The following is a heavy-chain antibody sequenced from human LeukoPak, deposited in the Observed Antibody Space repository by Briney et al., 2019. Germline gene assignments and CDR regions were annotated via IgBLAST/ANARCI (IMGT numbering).Heavy chain of an antibody. CDR3: ARLITMIKVTTNAFDI. V-gene: IGHV5-51*01. CDR1: GYSFTSYW. D-gene: IGHD3-22*01. J-gene: IGHJ3*02. Sequence: GESLKISCKGSGYSFTSYWIGWVRQMPGKGLEWMGIIYPGDSDTRYSPSFQGQVTISVDKSISTGYLQWSSLKASDTATYYCARLITMIKVTTNAFDIWGQGTMVIVSS. CDR2: IYPGDSDT.